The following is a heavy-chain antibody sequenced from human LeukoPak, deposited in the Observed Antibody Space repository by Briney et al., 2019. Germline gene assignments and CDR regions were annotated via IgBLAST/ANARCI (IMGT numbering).Heavy chain of an antibody. Sequence: GASVKVSCKASGYTFTDYYMHWVQQAPGKGLEWMGRVDPEDGETIYAEKFQGRVTITADTSTDTAYMELSSLRSEDTAVYYCARRTVTTRCSDYWGQGTLVTVSS. J-gene: IGHJ4*02. V-gene: IGHV1-69-2*01. CDR1: GYTFTDYY. CDR3: ARRTVTTRCSDY. D-gene: IGHD4-17*01. CDR2: VDPEDGET.